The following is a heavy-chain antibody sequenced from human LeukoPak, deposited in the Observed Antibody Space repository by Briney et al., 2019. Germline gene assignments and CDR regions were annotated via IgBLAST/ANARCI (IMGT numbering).Heavy chain of an antibody. CDR2: IWYDGSKK. CDR3: ARDRGGESEYSDVFYA. V-gene: IGHV3-33*01. Sequence: GGSLRLSCATSGFTFSSYGFHWVRQAPTKGLEWVTDIWYDGSKKCYADSVKGRFTMSRDDSKNTVYLQMDRLSADDTAMYYCARDRGGESEYSDVFYAWGQGTLVTFSS. CDR1: GFTFSSYG. J-gene: IGHJ5*02. D-gene: IGHD2-15*01.